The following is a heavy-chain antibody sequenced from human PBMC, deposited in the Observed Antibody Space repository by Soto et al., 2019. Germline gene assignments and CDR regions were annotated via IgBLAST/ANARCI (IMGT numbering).Heavy chain of an antibody. J-gene: IGHJ4*02. Sequence: QVQLQESGPGLVKPSQTLSLTCTVSGGSISSGGYYWSWIRQHPGKGLEWIGYIYYSGSTYYNPSLKSRVTILVDTSKNQFSLKLSSVTAADTAVYYCARTGREAAGTMPHFDYWGQGTLVTVSS. CDR1: GGSISSGGYY. CDR3: ARTGREAAGTMPHFDY. CDR2: IYYSGST. V-gene: IGHV4-31*03. D-gene: IGHD6-13*01.